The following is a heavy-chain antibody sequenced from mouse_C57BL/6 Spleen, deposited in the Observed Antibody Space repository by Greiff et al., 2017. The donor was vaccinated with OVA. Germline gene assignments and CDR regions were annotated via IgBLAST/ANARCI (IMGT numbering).Heavy chain of an antibody. CDR2: IWGGGST. J-gene: IGHJ3*01. CDR3: AKHEDYGYDGAWFAY. V-gene: IGHV2-9*01. Sequence: QVQLQQSGPGLVAPSQSLSITCTASGFSLTSYGVDWVRQPPGKGLEWLGVIWGGGSTNYNSSLMSILSICKDNSKSQVILKKNSLQTDDTAMYDCAKHEDYGYDGAWFAYWGQGTLVTVSA. CDR1: GFSLTSYG. D-gene: IGHD2-2*01.